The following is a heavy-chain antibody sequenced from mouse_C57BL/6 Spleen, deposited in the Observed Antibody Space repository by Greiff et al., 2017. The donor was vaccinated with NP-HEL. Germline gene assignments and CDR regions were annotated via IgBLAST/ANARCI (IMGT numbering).Heavy chain of an antibody. J-gene: IGHJ1*03. V-gene: IGHV1-63*01. Sequence: VQLQQSGAELVRPGTSVKMSCKASGYTFTNYWIGWAKQRPGHGLEWIGDIYPGGGYTNYNEKFKGKATLTADKSSSTAYMQFSSLTSEDAAVYYCARSHYYSSGPPWYFDVWGTGTTVTVSS. D-gene: IGHD1-1*01. CDR2: IYPGGGYT. CDR1: GYTFTNYW. CDR3: ARSHYYSSGPPWYFDV.